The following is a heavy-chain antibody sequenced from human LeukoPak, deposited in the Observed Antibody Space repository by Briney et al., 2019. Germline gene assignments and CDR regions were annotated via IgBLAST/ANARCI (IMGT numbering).Heavy chain of an antibody. CDR1: GYSISSGYY. CDR2: IYHSGST. Sequence: PSETLSLTCTVSGYSISSGYYWGWIRPPPGKGLEWIGSIYHSGSTYYNPSLRSRLTISVDTSKNQFSLRLSSVTAADTAVYYCARDKSRGLWGAGPVDSWGQGTLVTVSS. J-gene: IGHJ4*02. D-gene: IGHD2-21*01. CDR3: ARDKSRGLWGAGPVDS. V-gene: IGHV4-38-2*02.